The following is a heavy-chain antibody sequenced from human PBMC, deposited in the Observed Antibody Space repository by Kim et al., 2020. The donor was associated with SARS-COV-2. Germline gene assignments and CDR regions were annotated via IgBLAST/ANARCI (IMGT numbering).Heavy chain of an antibody. CDR1: GFTFSSYD. CDR3: ARGAELDSYYYGMAD. V-gene: IGHV3-13*01. D-gene: IGHD2-2*03. Sequence: GGSLRLSCAASGFTFSSYDMHWVRQATGKGLEWVSVIGTAGDTSYSASVEGRLITICENDTNYSYLLLINLRAADTAAYYCARGAELDSYYYGMADWG. J-gene: IGHJ6*02. CDR2: IGTAGDT.